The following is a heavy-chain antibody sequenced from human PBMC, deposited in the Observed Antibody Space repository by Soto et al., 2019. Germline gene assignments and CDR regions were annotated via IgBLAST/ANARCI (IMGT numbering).Heavy chain of an antibody. CDR1: GYSFTSYW. CDR3: ARGYSGYDFLRGEYYFDY. CDR2: IYPGESYT. J-gene: IGHJ4*02. Sequence: GESLKISCKGSGYSFTSYWIGWVRQMPGKGLEWMGIIYPGESYTRYSPSFQGQVTISADKSISTAYLQWSSLKASDTAMYYCARGYSGYDFLRGEYYFDYWGQGTLVTVSS. V-gene: IGHV5-51*01. D-gene: IGHD5-12*01.